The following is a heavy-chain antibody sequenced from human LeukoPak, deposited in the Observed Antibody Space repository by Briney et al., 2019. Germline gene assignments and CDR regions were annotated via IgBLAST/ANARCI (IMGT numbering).Heavy chain of an antibody. CDR2: IYYSGST. Sequence: SETLSLTCTVSGGSISSSSYYWGWIRQPPGKGLEWIGSIYYSGSTYYNPSLKSRVTISVDTFKNQFSLKLSSVTAADTAVYYCARRNYYYYYMDVWGKGTTVTVSS. J-gene: IGHJ6*03. CDR1: GGSISSSSYY. V-gene: IGHV4-39*01. CDR3: ARRNYYYYYMDV.